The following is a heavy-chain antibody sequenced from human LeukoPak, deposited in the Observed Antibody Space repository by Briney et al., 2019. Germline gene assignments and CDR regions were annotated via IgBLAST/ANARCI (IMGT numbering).Heavy chain of an antibody. Sequence: GASVKVSCKASGYTFTAYYMHWVRQAPGQGLEWMGWINPNSGGTNYAQKFQGRVTMTRDTSISTAYMELSRLRSDDTAVYYCARDLGYCSSTSCYYYYYYYMDVWGKGTTVTVSS. CDR2: INPNSGGT. V-gene: IGHV1-2*02. D-gene: IGHD2-2*01. J-gene: IGHJ6*03. CDR3: ARDLGYCSSTSCYYYYYYYMDV. CDR1: GYTFTAYY.